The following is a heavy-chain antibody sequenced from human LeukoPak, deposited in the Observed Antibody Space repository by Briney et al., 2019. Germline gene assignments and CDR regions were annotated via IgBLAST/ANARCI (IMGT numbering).Heavy chain of an antibody. V-gene: IGHV4-34*01. CDR1: GGSFIGSF. J-gene: IGHJ4*02. CDR3: ARDPTTVATLPYYFDF. D-gene: IGHD4-23*01. Sequence: SETLSLTCAVSGGSFIGSFWNWIRQPPGKGLEWIAEINHRGITNYNPSLKSRVTISVDTSKNQFSLKLTSVTAADTAVYYCARDPTTVATLPYYFDFWGQGTPVTVSS. CDR2: INHRGIT.